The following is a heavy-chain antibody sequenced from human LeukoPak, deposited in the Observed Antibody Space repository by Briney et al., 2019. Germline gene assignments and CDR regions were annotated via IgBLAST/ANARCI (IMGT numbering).Heavy chain of an antibody. V-gene: IGHV4-59*12. D-gene: IGHD2-15*01. Sequence: SETLSLTCTVSGGSISSYYWSWIRQPPGKGLEWIGYIYYSGSTNYNPSLKSRVPISVDTSKNQFSLKLSSVTAADTAVYYCARDGLGGWFDPWGQGTLVTVSS. CDR1: GGSISSYY. CDR3: ARDGLGGWFDP. J-gene: IGHJ5*02. CDR2: IYYSGST.